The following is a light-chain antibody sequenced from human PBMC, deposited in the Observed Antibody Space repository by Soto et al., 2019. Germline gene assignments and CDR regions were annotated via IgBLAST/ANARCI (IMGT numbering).Light chain of an antibody. V-gene: IGLV1-44*01. J-gene: IGLJ2*01. CDR3: AAWDDSLNGL. Sequence: QSVLTQPPSASGTPGQRVTISCSGSSSNIGSNTVNWYQQLPGTAPKLLIYSNNQRPSGVPDRFSGSKSGTSASLAISGLQSADEADYYCAAWDDSLNGLFGGGTQLTVL. CDR1: SSNIGSNT. CDR2: SNN.